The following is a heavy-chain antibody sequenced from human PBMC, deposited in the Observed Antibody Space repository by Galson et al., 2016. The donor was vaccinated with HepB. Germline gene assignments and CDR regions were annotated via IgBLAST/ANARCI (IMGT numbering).Heavy chain of an antibody. D-gene: IGHD3-22*01. CDR1: GFTIRNNG. CDR3: ARQTYYYDGVGRYYFDY. V-gene: IGHV3-33*01. Sequence: SLRLSCAASGFTIRNNGMHWVRQAPGKGLEWVAVITYGGGDKYYGDSVKGRFTISRDDSRNTLHLEMNSLRVEDTAVYYCARQTYYYDGVGRYYFDYWGQGTLVPVSS. CDR2: ITYGGGDK. J-gene: IGHJ4*02.